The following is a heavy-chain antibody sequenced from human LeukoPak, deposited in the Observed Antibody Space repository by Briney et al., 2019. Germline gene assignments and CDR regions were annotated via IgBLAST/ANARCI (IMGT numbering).Heavy chain of an antibody. CDR3: ARRLTQYDCFDP. V-gene: IGHV6-1*01. CDR2: TYYRSTWYN. D-gene: IGHD2-2*01. J-gene: IGHJ5*02. Sequence: SQTLSLTCAISGDSVSSNSVTWNWIRQSPSRGLEWLGRTYYRSTWYNDYAVSVRGRITVNPDTSKSQFSLHLNSVTPEDTAVYYCARRLTQYDCFDPWGQGILVSVSS. CDR1: GDSVSSNSVT.